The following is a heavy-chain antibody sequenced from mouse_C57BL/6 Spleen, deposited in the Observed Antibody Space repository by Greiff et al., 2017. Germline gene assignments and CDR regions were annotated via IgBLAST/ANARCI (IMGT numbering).Heavy chain of an antibody. CDR3: ARKEDSAGFAWFAY. V-gene: IGHV1-42*01. D-gene: IGHD3-2*02. Sequence: EVQLQQSGPELVKPGASVKISCKASGYSFTGYYMNWVKQSPEKSLEWIGEINPSTGGTTYNQKFKAKATLTVDKSSSTAYMQLKSLTSEDSAVYYCARKEDSAGFAWFAYWGQGTLVTVSA. CDR2: INPSTGGT. CDR1: GYSFTGYY. J-gene: IGHJ3*01.